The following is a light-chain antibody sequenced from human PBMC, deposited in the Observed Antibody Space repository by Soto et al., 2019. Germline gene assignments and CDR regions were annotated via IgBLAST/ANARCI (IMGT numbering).Light chain of an antibody. CDR1: QSVSSY. Sequence: DIQMTQSPSSLSASVRDRVTITCRASQSVSSYLNWYQQKPGKPPKLLIYAASSLQSGVPSRFSGSGSGTDITLTISSLPPEDFAIYYCQQSYSTLRTFGQGTKVEIK. CDR3: QQSYSTLRT. V-gene: IGKV1-39*01. J-gene: IGKJ1*01. CDR2: AAS.